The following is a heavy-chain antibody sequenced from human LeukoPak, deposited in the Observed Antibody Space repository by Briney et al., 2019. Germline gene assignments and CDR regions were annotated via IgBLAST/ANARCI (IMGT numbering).Heavy chain of an antibody. V-gene: IGHV1-2*02. J-gene: IGHJ3*01. CDR2: IDPKSGGT. CDR3: YYIDIVTSIRDAFDV. CDR1: GHTFRGYF. D-gene: IGHD5-12*01. Sequence: ASVKVSCKASGHTFRGYFLHWVRQVPGQGLEWIGWIDPKSGGTKYAQKFQGRVTMTRDTSISTLYMELSRLRSDDTAVYYCYYIDIVTSIRDAFDVWGQGTRVTVSS.